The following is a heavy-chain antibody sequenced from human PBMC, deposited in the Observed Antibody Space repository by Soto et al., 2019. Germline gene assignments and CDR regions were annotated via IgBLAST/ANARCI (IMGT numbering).Heavy chain of an antibody. D-gene: IGHD3-3*01. CDR3: ARVRVSVTIFGATRHYYYGMDV. CDR2: VNPNSGDV. J-gene: IGHJ6*02. Sequence: QVQLVQSGAEVKKPGASVKVSCKASGYTFTNYDINWVRQATGHGLEWMGWVNPNSGDVGYAQKFQGRVTMTRNTSITTAYMALSSLRSEDTAVYYCARVRVSVTIFGATRHYYYGMDVWGQGTTVTVSS. CDR1: GYTFTNYD. V-gene: IGHV1-8*01.